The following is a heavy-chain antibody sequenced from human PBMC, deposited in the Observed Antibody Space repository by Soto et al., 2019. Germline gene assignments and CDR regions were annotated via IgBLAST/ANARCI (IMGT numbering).Heavy chain of an antibody. J-gene: IGHJ1*01. D-gene: IGHD2-21*01. Sequence: SETLSLTCTVSGGSISSYYWSWIRQPPGKGLEWIGYIYYSGSTNYNPSLKSRVTISVDTSKNQFSLKLSSVTAADTATYYCARVWWFGEKEYFQNWGQGTLVTVSS. CDR3: ARVWWFGEKEYFQN. V-gene: IGHV4-59*01. CDR1: GGSISSYY. CDR2: IYYSGST.